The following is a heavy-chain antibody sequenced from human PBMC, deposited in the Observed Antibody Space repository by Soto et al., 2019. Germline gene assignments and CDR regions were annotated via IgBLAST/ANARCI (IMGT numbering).Heavy chain of an antibody. CDR3: AREGRVDGIDY. J-gene: IGHJ4*02. Sequence: EVPLVESGGGLVQPGGSLSLSCAASGFTFSIHELNWVRQAPGEGLVWGSYISSIGVATYYADSVKGRVTISRDNAKSSLCLQMNSLRAEDTAVYYCAREGRVDGIDYWGQGTPVTVSS. CDR1: GFTFSIHE. V-gene: IGHV3-48*03. CDR2: ISSIGVAT. D-gene: IGHD6-19*01.